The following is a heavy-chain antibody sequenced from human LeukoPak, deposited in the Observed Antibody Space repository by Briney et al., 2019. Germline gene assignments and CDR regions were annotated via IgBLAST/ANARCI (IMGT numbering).Heavy chain of an antibody. CDR3: AREEVVITNYYYYYMDV. D-gene: IGHD3-22*01. V-gene: IGHV1-18*01. CDR1: GYTFTSYG. CDR2: ISAYNGNT. J-gene: IGHJ6*03. Sequence: ASVKVSCKASGYTFTSYGISWVRQAPGQGLEWMGWISAYNGNTNYAQKLQGRVTMTTDTSTSTAYMELRSLRSDDTAVYYCAREEVVITNYYYYYMDVWGKGTTVTVSS.